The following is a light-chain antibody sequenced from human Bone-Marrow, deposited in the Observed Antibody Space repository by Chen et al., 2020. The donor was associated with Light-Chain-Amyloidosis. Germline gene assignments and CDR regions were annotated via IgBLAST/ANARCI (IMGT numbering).Light chain of an antibody. CDR3: SAYTIMKTRV. V-gene: IGLV2-14*01. Sequence: QSALTQPASVSGSPGQSITISCTGTSSDVGGDNHVSWYQQHPDKAPKLMIYEVTNRPSWVPDRFSGSKSDDTASMAISGLPAADEADEFCSAYTIMKTRVFGSGARVAIL. CDR1: SSDVGGDNH. J-gene: IGLJ1*01. CDR2: EVT.